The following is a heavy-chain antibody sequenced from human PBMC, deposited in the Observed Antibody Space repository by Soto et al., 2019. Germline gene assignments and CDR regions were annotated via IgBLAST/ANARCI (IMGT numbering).Heavy chain of an antibody. CDR1: GFTFSSYG. J-gene: IGHJ6*02. Sequence: QVQLVESGGGVVQPGRSLRLSCAASGFTFSSYGMHWVRQAPGKGLEWVAVISSDGSDNYYAGSVKGRFTISRDNSKNTLYVQLNRMRAEDTALYYCARDRLYGAGLIDVWGQGTMVTVSS. CDR3: ARDRLYGAGLIDV. CDR2: ISSDGSDN. D-gene: IGHD3-10*01. V-gene: IGHV3-30-3*01.